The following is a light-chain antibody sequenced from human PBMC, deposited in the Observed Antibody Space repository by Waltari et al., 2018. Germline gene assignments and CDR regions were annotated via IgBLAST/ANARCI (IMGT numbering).Light chain of an antibody. CDR3: QQYYDIPWT. V-gene: IGKV4-1*01. CDR2: WAS. J-gene: IGKJ1*01. CDR1: QSVLYSSNSQNY. Sequence: DIVMTQSPDSLAVSLGERVTINCKSSQSVLYSSNSQNYLAWYQKKPGQPPKVLIYWASARESGVPDRFSGSESGTDFTLTISSLQAEDVAVYYCQQYYDIPWTFGQGTKVEIK.